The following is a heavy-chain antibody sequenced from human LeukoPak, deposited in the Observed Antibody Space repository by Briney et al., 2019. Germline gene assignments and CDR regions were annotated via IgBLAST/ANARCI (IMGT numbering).Heavy chain of an antibody. J-gene: IGHJ6*03. D-gene: IGHD3-10*01. CDR1: GGSFSGYY. Sequence: SSETLSLTCAVYGGSFSGYYWSWIRQPPGKGLEWIGEINHSGSTNYNPSLKSRVTISVDTSKNQFSLKLSSVTAADTAVYYCARAVGSGSFQTYYYYMDVWGKGTTVTISS. CDR2: INHSGST. CDR3: ARAVGSGSFQTYYYYMDV. V-gene: IGHV4-34*01.